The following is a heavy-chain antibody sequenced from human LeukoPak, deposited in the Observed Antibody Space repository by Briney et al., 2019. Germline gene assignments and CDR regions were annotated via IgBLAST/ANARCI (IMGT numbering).Heavy chain of an antibody. J-gene: IGHJ4*02. V-gene: IGHV3-23*01. CDR3: AKDRYY. CDR1: GFTFSIYA. CDR2: ISGSGGST. Sequence: PGGSLRLSCAPSGFTFSIYAMHWVRHARGRGREWVSAISGSGGSTYYADSVKGRFTNYRDNSKNTLYLQRNSLRAEDTAVYHCAKDRYYWGQGTLVTVSS.